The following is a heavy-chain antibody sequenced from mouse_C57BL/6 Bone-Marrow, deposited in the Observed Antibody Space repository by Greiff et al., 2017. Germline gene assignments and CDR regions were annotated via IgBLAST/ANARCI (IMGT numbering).Heavy chain of an antibody. Sequence: EVMLVESGGDLVMPGGSLKLSCAASGFTFSSYGMSWVRQTPDKRLEWVATISSAGSYTYYPDSVKGRFTISRDNAKNTLYLQMSSLKSEDTAMFCCARRGDQPFITTVVAGPWGFDVWGTGTTVTVSA. V-gene: IGHV5-6*02. J-gene: IGHJ1*03. CDR2: ISSAGSYT. CDR1: GFTFSSYG. CDR3: ARRGDQPFITTVVAGPWGFDV. D-gene: IGHD1-1*01.